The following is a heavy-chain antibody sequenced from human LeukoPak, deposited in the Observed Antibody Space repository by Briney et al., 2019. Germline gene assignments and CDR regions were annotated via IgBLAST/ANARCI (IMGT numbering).Heavy chain of an antibody. CDR2: IYTSGST. J-gene: IGHJ4*02. V-gene: IGHV4-61*02. D-gene: IGHD6-6*01. CDR3: ARHAIEYSSSSGAYYFDY. Sequence: SETLSLTCTVSGGSISSGSYYWSWIRQPAGKGLEWIGRIYTSGSTNYNPSLKSRVTISVDTSKNQFSLKLSSVTAADTAVYYCARHAIEYSSSSGAYYFDYWGQGTLVTVSS. CDR1: GGSISSGSYY.